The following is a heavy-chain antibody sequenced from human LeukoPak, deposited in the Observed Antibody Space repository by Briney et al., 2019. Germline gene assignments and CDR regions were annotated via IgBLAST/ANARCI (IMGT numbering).Heavy chain of an antibody. V-gene: IGHV1-18*01. J-gene: IGHJ4*02. D-gene: IGHD3-22*01. CDR1: GYTFTSYG. Sequence: ASVKVSCKASGYTFTSYGISWVRQAPGQGLEWMGWISAYNGNTNYAQKLQGRVTTTTDTSTSTAYMELRSLRSDDTAVYYCARGVITMIVVTYFDYWGQGTLVTVSS. CDR3: ARGVITMIVVTYFDY. CDR2: ISAYNGNT.